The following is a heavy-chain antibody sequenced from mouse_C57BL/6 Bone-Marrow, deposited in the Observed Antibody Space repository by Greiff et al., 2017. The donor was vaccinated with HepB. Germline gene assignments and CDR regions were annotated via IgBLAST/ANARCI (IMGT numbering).Heavy chain of an antibody. V-gene: IGHV2-2*01. D-gene: IGHD1-1*01. J-gene: IGHJ4*01. CDR3: AYYYGSSPKSMDY. CDR1: GFSLTSYG. Sequence: VMLVESGPGLVQPSQSLSITCTVSGFSLTSYGVHWVRQSPGKGLEWLGVIWSGGSTDYNAAFISRLSISKDNSKSQVFFKMNSLQADDTAIYYCAYYYGSSPKSMDYWGQGTSVTVSS. CDR2: IWSGGST.